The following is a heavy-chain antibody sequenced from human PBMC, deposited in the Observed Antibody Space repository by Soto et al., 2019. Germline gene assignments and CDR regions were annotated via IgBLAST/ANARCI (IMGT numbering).Heavy chain of an antibody. Sequence: ASAPVSCKASGYTSTGYYLHWVRRAPGQRLEWMGWINPNSGGTNYAQKLQGRVTMTTDTSTSTAYMELRSLRSDDTAVYYWARDLPGTTARNWFDPWGQGTRVTVSA. CDR1: GYTSTGYY. D-gene: IGHD1-7*01. V-gene: IGHV1-2*02. J-gene: IGHJ5*02. CDR2: INPNSGGT. CDR3: ARDLPGTTARNWFDP.